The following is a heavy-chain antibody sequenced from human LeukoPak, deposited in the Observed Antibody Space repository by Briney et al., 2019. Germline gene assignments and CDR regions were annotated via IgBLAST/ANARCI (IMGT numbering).Heavy chain of an antibody. CDR3: VKDYCGGGRCNEIPTDY. Sequence: GGSLRLSCAASGFTFTTYAMSWVRQAPGKGLEWVSGIDGSGGSIYYADSVKGRFTISRDNSRNTLDLQMNSLRAEDTAVYYCVKDYCGGGRCNEIPTDYWGQGTLVTVSS. J-gene: IGHJ4*02. CDR1: GFTFTTYA. D-gene: IGHD2-15*01. CDR2: IDGSGGSI. V-gene: IGHV3-23*01.